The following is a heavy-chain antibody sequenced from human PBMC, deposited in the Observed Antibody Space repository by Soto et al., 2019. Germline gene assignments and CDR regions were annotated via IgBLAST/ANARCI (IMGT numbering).Heavy chain of an antibody. D-gene: IGHD3-3*01. CDR3: ARAPSSDYGMDV. V-gene: IGHV1-46*01. CDR2: INPSGGST. CDR1: GYTFTSYY. J-gene: IGHJ6*02. Sequence: GASVKVSCKASGYTFTSYYIHWVRQAPGQGLEWMGIINPSGGSTTYARKFQGRVSMTRDTSTSTDYMELTSLRSEDTAVFYCARAPSSDYGMDVRGQGTTVTVSS.